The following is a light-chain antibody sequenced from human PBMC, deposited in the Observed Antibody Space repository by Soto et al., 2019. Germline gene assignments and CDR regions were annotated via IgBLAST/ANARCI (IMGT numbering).Light chain of an antibody. CDR3: QLYGSSPFT. J-gene: IGKJ3*01. CDR2: GAT. Sequence: EIVLTQSPGTLSLSPGESATLSCGASESVSSSYLAWYQQKPGQAPRLLIYGATTRLRGVPDRFSGSGSGTDFTLTISRLEPEDFAVYYCQLYGSSPFTFGPGTKVDI. V-gene: IGKV3-20*01. CDR1: ESVSSSY.